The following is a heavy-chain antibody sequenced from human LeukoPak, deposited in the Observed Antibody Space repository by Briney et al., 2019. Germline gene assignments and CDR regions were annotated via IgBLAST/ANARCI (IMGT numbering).Heavy chain of an antibody. V-gene: IGHV3-49*03. D-gene: IGHD3-22*01. CDR2: IRSKAYGGTT. Sequence: GGSLRLSCTASGFTFGDYAMSWFRQAPGKGLEWVGFIRSKAYGGTTEYAASVKGRFTISRDDYKSIAYLQMNSLKTEDTAVYYCTKNDYYDSSGYSVDFWGQGTLVTVSS. CDR1: GFTFGDYA. J-gene: IGHJ4*01. CDR3: TKNDYYDSSGYSVDF.